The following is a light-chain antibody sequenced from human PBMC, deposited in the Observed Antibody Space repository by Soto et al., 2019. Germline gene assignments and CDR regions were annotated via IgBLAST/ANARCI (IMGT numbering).Light chain of an antibody. CDR2: EVS. CDR1: ISHVGGYNY. J-gene: IGLJ1*01. V-gene: IGLV2-14*01. Sequence: QSALTQPASVSGSPGPSITISCTGTISHVGGYNYVSWYQQHPGKAPKLMISEVSKRPSGVSNRFSGSKSGNTASLTISGLQAEDEADYYCSSYTTSTLYVFGTGTKVTVL. CDR3: SSYTTSTLYV.